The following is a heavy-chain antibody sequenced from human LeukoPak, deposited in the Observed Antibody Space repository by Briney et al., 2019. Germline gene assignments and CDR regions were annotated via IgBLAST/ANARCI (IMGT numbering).Heavy chain of an antibody. D-gene: IGHD3-3*01. CDR3: ARGGIRFLEWSTVDY. CDR1: GYTFTSYG. V-gene: IGHV1-18*01. CDR2: ISAYNGNT. Sequence: ASVRVSCKASGYTFTSYGISWVRQAPGQGLEWMGWISAYNGNTNYAQKLQGRVTMTTDTSTSTAYMDLRSLRSDDTAVYYCARGGIRFLEWSTVDYWGQGTLVTVSS. J-gene: IGHJ4*02.